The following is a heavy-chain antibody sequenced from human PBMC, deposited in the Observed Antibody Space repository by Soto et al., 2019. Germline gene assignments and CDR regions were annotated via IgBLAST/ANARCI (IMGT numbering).Heavy chain of an antibody. Sequence: QVQLVESGGGLVKPGGSLRLSCVGSGFTFRDYYMNWIRQAPGKGLEWVSYISSGSSYSKYTDSVKGRFTISRDNAAKSLFLEMKSLRVDDTAVYYCARARGRDTMNGPTVDLWGQGTQVTVSS. D-gene: IGHD2-15*01. CDR2: ISSGSSYS. V-gene: IGHV3-11*06. J-gene: IGHJ5*02. CDR3: ARARGRDTMNGPTVDL. CDR1: GFTFRDYY.